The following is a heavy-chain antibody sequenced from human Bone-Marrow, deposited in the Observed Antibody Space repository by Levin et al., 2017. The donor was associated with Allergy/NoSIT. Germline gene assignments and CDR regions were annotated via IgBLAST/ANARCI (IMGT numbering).Heavy chain of an antibody. CDR3: VKTSRVMTAVTPSTADIFDY. CDR2: VSGGARRT. D-gene: IGHD4-17*01. V-gene: IGHV3-23*01. J-gene: IGHJ4*02. CDR1: GFTFRDYA. Sequence: GESLKISCVGSGFTFRDYAMTWVRQAPGKGLEWVSAVSGGARRTFYRDSVKGRFTISRDNSNNTLNLQMNSLRPEDTAVYYCVKTSRVMTAVTPSTADIFDYWGPGTLVTVSS.